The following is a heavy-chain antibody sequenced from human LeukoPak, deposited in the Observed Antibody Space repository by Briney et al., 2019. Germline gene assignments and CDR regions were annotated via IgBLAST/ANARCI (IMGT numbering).Heavy chain of an antibody. CDR1: GFSFSNYA. D-gene: IGHD2-8*01. CDR3: AKGLKPAMASRSNYFDY. CDR2: ITGSGGST. Sequence: GGSLRLSCAASGFSFSNYAMNWVRQAPGKGLEWVSTITGSGGSTHYADSVKGRFTISRDNSKNTLYLQMNSLGADDTAVYYCAKGLKPAMASRSNYFDYWGQGALVTVSS. J-gene: IGHJ4*02. V-gene: IGHV3-23*01.